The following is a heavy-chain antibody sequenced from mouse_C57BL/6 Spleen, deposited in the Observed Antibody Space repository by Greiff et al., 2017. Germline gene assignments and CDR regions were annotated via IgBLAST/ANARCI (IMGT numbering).Heavy chain of an antibody. J-gene: IGHJ4*01. D-gene: IGHD2-2*01. CDR3: ARHGYLHSMDY. CDR1: GFTFSDYG. CDR2: ISSGSSTI. V-gene: IGHV5-17*01. Sequence: EVQLVESGGGLVKPGGSLKLSCAASGFTFSDYGMHWVRQAPEKGLEWVAFISSGSSTIYYADTVKGRFTISRDNAKNSLFLQMTILRSEDTAMYYCARHGYLHSMDYWGQGTSVTVSS.